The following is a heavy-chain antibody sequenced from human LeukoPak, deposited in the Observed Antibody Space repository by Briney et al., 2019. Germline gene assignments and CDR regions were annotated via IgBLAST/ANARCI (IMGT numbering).Heavy chain of an antibody. J-gene: IGHJ4*02. Sequence: GESLKISCKGSGYRFSSYWIGWVRQMPGKGLEWMGIFYPGDSETRYSPSFQGQVTISADKSISTAYLQWSSLKASDTAMYYCVRALGYCSSGSCYYYDYWGQGTLVTVSS. CDR3: VRALGYCSSGSCYYYDY. CDR2: FYPGDSET. D-gene: IGHD2-15*01. V-gene: IGHV5-51*01. CDR1: GYRFSSYW.